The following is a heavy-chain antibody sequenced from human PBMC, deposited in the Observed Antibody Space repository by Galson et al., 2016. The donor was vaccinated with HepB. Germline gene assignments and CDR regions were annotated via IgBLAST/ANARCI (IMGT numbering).Heavy chain of an antibody. CDR3: ATKPSYYDFLTGYYMGGYFDY. Sequence: SLRLSCAASGFTFSSYAMSWVRQAPGKGLEWVSAISGSGGSTYYADSVKGRFTISRDNSKNTLFLQMNSLRAEDTAVYYRATKPSYYDFLTGYYMGGYFDYWGQGTLVTVSS. J-gene: IGHJ4*02. V-gene: IGHV3-23*01. D-gene: IGHD3-9*01. CDR1: GFTFSSYA. CDR2: ISGSGGST.